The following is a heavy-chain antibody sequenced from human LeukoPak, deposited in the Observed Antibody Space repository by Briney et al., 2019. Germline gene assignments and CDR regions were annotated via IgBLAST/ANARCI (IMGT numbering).Heavy chain of an antibody. CDR2: IYYSGST. J-gene: IGHJ4*02. Sequence: SETLSLTCTVSGGSISSYYWSWIRQPPGKGLEWIGYIYYSGSTNYNPSLKSRVTISVDTSKNQFSLKLSSVTAADTAVYYCAREKYSGSYSSFDYWGQGTLVTVSS. D-gene: IGHD1-26*01. V-gene: IGHV4-59*12. CDR1: GGSISSYY. CDR3: AREKYSGSYSSFDY.